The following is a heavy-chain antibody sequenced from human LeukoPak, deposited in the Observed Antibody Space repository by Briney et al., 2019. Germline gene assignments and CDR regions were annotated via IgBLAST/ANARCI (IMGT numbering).Heavy chain of an antibody. V-gene: IGHV4-59*08. CDR3: ARLARARWFDP. Sequence: SETLSLTCTVSGGSISSYYWSWIRQPPGKGLEWIGYIYYSGSTNYNPSLKSRVTISVDTSKNQFSLKLSSVTAADTAVYYCARLARARWFDPWGQGTLVTVSP. J-gene: IGHJ5*02. CDR1: GGSISSYY. CDR2: IYYSGST.